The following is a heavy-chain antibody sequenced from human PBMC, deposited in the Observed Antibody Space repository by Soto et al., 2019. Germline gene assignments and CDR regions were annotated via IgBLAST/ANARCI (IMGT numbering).Heavy chain of an antibody. Sequence: GASVKVSCKASGYTFNAYYIHWVRQAPGQGLEWVGRINPNSGDTTYTQKFEGRVTMTRDTSISTAYLELSGLRSDDTAIYYCAGDPRPLYNFDFWGQGTLVTVSS. J-gene: IGHJ4*02. D-gene: IGHD6-6*01. CDR1: GYTFNAYY. V-gene: IGHV1-2*02. CDR2: INPNSGDT. CDR3: AGDPRPLYNFDF.